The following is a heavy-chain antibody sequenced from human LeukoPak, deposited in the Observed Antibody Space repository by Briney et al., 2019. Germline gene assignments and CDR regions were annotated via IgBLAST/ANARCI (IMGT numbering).Heavy chain of an antibody. CDR1: GDSISSSSYY. CDR2: IYYSGST. V-gene: IGHV4-39*01. CDR3: ARGDYGEKFFDY. J-gene: IGHJ4*02. D-gene: IGHD4-17*01. Sequence: SETLSLTCTVSGDSISSSSYYWGWIRQPPGKGLEWIGSIYYSGSTYYNPSLKSRVTISVDTSKNQFSLKLSSVTAADTAVYYCARGDYGEKFFDYWGQGTLVTVSS.